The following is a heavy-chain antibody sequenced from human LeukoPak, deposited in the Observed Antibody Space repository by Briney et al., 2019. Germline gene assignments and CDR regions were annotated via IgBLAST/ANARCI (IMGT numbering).Heavy chain of an antibody. CDR3: ATERQQLVAYAFDI. J-gene: IGHJ3*02. D-gene: IGHD6-13*01. Sequence: ASVKVSCKASGYTFINYGMSWVRQAPGQGLEWMGWISAYNGNINYVQKLQGRVTMTTDTSTSTAHMELRSLRSDDTAVYYCATERQQLVAYAFDIWGQGTMVTVSS. CDR2: ISAYNGNI. CDR1: GYTFINYG. V-gene: IGHV1-18*01.